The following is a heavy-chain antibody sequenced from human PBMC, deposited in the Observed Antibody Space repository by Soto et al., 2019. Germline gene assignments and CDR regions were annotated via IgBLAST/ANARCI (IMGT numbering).Heavy chain of an antibody. D-gene: IGHD3-10*01. CDR1: GGSISSYY. CDR2: IYYSGST. V-gene: IGHV4-59*01. CDR3: ARKGYYGSGSYYLFDY. J-gene: IGHJ4*02. Sequence: SETLSLTCTVSGGSISSYYWSWIRQPPGKGLEWIGYIYYSGSTNYNPSLKSRVTISVDTSKNQFSLKLSSVTAADTAVYYCARKGYYGSGSYYLFDYWGQGTLVTVSS.